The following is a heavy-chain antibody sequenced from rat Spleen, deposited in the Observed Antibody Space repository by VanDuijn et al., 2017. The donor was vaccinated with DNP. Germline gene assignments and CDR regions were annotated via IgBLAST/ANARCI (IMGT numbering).Heavy chain of an antibody. CDR3: IRRGGKGLFAY. J-gene: IGHJ3*01. CDR1: GFTFSDYY. CDR2: ISYDGGST. V-gene: IGHV5-20*01. Sequence: EVQLVESGGGLVQPGRSLKLSCAASGFTFSDYYMAWVRQAPTKGLEWVASISYDGGSTYYRDSAKGRFTVSRDNAKSTLYLQMVSLRSEDTATYFCIRRGGKGLFAYWGQGTLVTVSS.